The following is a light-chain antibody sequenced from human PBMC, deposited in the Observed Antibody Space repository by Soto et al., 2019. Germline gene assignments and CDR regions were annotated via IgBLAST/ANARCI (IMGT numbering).Light chain of an antibody. J-gene: IGLJ1*01. V-gene: IGLV2-14*03. CDR2: DVA. Sequence: QSVLTQPASVSGSPGQSITISYTGSSSDVGGFNFVSWYQQHPGKAPKLMIYDVASRPSGVSNRFSGSKSGNTASLTISGLQTEDEADYYCSSYTTSSTRVFGTGTKVTVL. CDR3: SSYTTSSTRV. CDR1: SSDVGGFNF.